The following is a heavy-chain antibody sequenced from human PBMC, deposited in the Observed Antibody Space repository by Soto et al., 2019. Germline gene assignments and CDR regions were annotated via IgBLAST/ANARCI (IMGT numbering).Heavy chain of an antibody. CDR3: ARLPSHYDFWSGFSWFDP. D-gene: IGHD3-3*01. CDR2: FYYSGST. V-gene: IGHV4-39*01. Sequence: SAPLSPTCTFSGSPICSCSYHWCWLLQPPGQGLVWIGRFYYSGSTYYNPSLKSRVTISVDTSKNQFSLKLSSVTAADTAVYYCARLPSHYDFWSGFSWFDPWGQGTLVTVSS. CDR1: GSPICSCSYH. J-gene: IGHJ5*02.